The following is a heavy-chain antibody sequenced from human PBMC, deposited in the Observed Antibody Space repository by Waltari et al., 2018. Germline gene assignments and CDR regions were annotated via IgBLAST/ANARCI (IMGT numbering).Heavy chain of an antibody. CDR3: ARGVEGYSYGYPTPPYYYYYGMDV. Sequence: QVQLQQWGAGLLKPSETLSLTCAVYGGSFSGYYWSWIRQPPGKGLEWIGEINHSGSTNYNPSLKSRVTISVDTSKNQFSLKLSSVTAADTAVYYCARGVEGYSYGYPTPPYYYYYGMDVWGQGTTVTVSS. V-gene: IGHV4-34*01. CDR2: INHSGST. D-gene: IGHD5-18*01. J-gene: IGHJ6*02. CDR1: GGSFSGYY.